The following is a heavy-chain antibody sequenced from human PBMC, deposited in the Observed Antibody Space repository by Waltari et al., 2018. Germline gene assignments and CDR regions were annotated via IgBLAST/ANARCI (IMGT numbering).Heavy chain of an antibody. D-gene: IGHD7-27*01. CDR2: FSSMSSYI. Sequence: EVQLVESGGGLVKPGGSLRLSCAASGFTFSTYSMNWVRQAPGKGLEWVSCFSSMSSYIYYADSMKGRFTISRDNAKNSLYLQVNSLRAEDTAVYYCARSSKLGSMWYFDLWGRGTLVTVSS. CDR3: ARSSKLGSMWYFDL. J-gene: IGHJ2*01. V-gene: IGHV3-21*01. CDR1: GFTFSTYS.